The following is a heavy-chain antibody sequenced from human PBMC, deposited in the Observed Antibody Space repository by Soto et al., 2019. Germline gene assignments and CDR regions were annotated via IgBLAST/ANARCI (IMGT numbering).Heavy chain of an antibody. CDR3: ARDLNCSSTSCYAPGDY. J-gene: IGHJ4*02. D-gene: IGHD2-2*01. CDR2: INPSGGST. CDR1: GYTFTSYY. V-gene: IGHV1-46*01. Sequence: ASVKVSCKASGYTFTSYYMHWVRQAPGQGLEWMGIINPSGGSTSYAQKFQGRVTMTRDTSTSTVYMELSSLRSEDTAVYYCARDLNCSSTSCYAPGDYWGQGTLVTVSS.